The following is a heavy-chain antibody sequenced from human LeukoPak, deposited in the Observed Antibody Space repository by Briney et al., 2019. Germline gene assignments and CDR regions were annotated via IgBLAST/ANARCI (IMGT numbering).Heavy chain of an antibody. CDR2: IKSDGST. CDR1: GFTFSTYW. V-gene: IGHV3-74*01. Sequence: GGSLRLPCAASGFTFSTYWMHWARHAPGRGLVWVSRIKSDGSTNYADSVKGRFTISRDNAKNTVSLQMNSLRPEGTGVYCCARAPSEIGGYYPEYFRHWGQGTLVTVSS. CDR3: ARAPSEIGGYYPEYFRH. J-gene: IGHJ1*01. D-gene: IGHD3-22*01.